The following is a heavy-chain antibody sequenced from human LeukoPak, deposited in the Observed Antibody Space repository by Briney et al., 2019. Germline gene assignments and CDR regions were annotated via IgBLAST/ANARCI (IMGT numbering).Heavy chain of an antibody. CDR3: ARNSGSYSYYFDY. V-gene: IGHV7-4-1*02. CDR1: GYTFTAYY. D-gene: IGHD1-26*01. CDR2: INTNTGNP. J-gene: IGHJ4*02. Sequence: ASVKVSCKASGYTFTAYYMHWLRQAPGQGLEWMGWINTNTGNPTYGQGFTGRFVFSLDTSVSTAYLQISSLKAEDTAVYYCARNSGSYSYYFDYWGQGTLVTVSS.